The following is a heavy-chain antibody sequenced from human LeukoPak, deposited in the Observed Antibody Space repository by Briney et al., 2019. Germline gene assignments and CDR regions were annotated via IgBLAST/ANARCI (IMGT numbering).Heavy chain of an antibody. Sequence: GGSLRLSCATSGFTLSTYWMSWVRQAPGKGLEWVANIKQDGSETYYVDSVKGRFTISGDNAKNSLFLQVNSLRVEDTAVYYCARARFCTSGGCYLDYWGQGTLVTVSS. CDR1: GFTLSTYW. CDR3: ARARFCTSGGCYLDY. J-gene: IGHJ4*02. D-gene: IGHD2-8*01. V-gene: IGHV3-7*02. CDR2: IKQDGSET.